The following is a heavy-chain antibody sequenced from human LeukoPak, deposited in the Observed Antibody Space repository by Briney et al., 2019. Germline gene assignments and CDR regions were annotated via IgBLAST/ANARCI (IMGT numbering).Heavy chain of an antibody. CDR3: ARGKYYYDSTGYYPGGDY. CDR1: GFTFSSYW. D-gene: IGHD3-22*01. J-gene: IGHJ4*02. Sequence: GGSLRLSFAASGFTFSSYWMSWVRQAPGKGLEWVANIKQEGSEKYYVDSMKGRFTISRDNAKNSLYLQMNSLRAEDTAVYYCARGKYYYDSTGYYPGGDYWGQGTLVTVSS. V-gene: IGHV3-7*01. CDR2: IKQEGSEK.